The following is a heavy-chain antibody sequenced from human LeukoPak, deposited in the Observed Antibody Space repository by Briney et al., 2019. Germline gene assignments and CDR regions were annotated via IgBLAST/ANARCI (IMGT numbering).Heavy chain of an antibody. CDR2: IYYSGSN. V-gene: IGHV4-59*01. Sequence: KPSETLSLTCTVSGGSISSYYWSWIRQPPGKGLEWIGYIYYSGSNNYNPSLKSRFTISVDTSKNQISLKLSSVTAADTAVYYCARETYPGSSGCHLDLWGRGTLVTVSS. CDR3: ARETYPGSSGCHLDL. CDR1: GGSISSYY. D-gene: IGHD6-19*01. J-gene: IGHJ2*01.